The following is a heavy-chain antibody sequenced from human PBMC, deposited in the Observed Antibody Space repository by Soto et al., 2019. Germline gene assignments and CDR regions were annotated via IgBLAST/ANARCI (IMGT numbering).Heavy chain of an antibody. V-gene: IGHV3-30*18. Sequence: QVQLVESGGGVVQPGRSLRLSCAASGFTFSSYGMHWVRQAPGKGLEWVAGISYDGSNKYYADSVKGRFTISRDNSKNTLYLQMNSLRAEDTAVYYCANDRSEWLVHDAFDIWGQGTMVTVSS. D-gene: IGHD6-19*01. CDR1: GFTFSSYG. CDR3: ANDRSEWLVHDAFDI. CDR2: ISYDGSNK. J-gene: IGHJ3*02.